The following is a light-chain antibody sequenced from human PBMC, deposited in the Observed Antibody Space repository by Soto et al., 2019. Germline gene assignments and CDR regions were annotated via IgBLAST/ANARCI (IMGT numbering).Light chain of an antibody. CDR1: QSVSSD. Sequence: EIVMKQSPATLSVSPGERATLSCRASQSVSSDLAWYHQKPGQARRLLIYSASTRATGIPARFSGSGSGTEFTLTINSLQSEDFAVYYCQQYNNWPRTFGQGTKVDI. V-gene: IGKV3-15*01. CDR2: SAS. CDR3: QQYNNWPRT. J-gene: IGKJ1*01.